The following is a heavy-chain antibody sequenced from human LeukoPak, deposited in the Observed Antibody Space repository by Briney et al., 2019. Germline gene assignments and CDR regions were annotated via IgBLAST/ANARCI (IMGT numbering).Heavy chain of an antibody. J-gene: IGHJ3*02. CDR1: GYSISSGYF. CDR3: ARDWGSSGWDAFDI. D-gene: IGHD6-19*01. Sequence: SETLSLTCTVSGYSISSGYFWGWIRQPPGKGLEWIGSIYYSGSTYYNPSLKSRVTISVDTSKNQFSLQLNAVTPEDTAVYYCARDWGSSGWDAFDIWGQGTMVTVSS. CDR2: IYYSGST. V-gene: IGHV4-38-2*02.